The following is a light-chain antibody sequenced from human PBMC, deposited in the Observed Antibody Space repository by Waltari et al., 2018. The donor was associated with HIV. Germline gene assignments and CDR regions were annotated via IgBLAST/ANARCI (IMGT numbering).Light chain of an antibody. CDR2: DVT. J-gene: IGLJ3*02. V-gene: IGLV2-14*03. CDR3: TSYTNIRTWV. Sequence: QSALTQPASVSGSPGQSITISCAGTSSDVGGYNYVSWFQQHPGKAPKLIIYDVTKRPPGVCNRFSGSNSGNTASLTISGLQAEDEADYYCTSYTNIRTWVFGGGTKLTVL. CDR1: SSDVGGYNY.